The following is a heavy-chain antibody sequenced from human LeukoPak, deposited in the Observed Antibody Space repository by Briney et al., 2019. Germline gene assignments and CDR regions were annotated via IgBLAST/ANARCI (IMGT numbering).Heavy chain of an antibody. CDR1: GGSISSSSYY. CDR3: ARRSIVGATTGNWFDP. J-gene: IGHJ5*02. D-gene: IGHD1-26*01. Sequence: SETLSLTCTVSGGSISSSSYYWGWIHQPPGKGLEWIRSIYYSGSTYYNPSLKSRVTISVDTSKNQFSLKLSSVTAADTAVYYCARRSIVGATTGNWFDPWGQGTLVTVSS. V-gene: IGHV4-39*01. CDR2: IYYSGST.